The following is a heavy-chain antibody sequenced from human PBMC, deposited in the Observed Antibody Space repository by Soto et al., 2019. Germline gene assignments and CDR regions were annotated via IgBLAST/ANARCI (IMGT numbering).Heavy chain of an antibody. CDR1: GGSVNGYY. D-gene: IGHD1-20*01. J-gene: IGHJ5*02. V-gene: IGHV4-34*01. Sequence: SDTLSPIYLVYGGSVNGYYCNWMRKPPGKGLEWIWELNHTGVTHYNPSLKRRATTSVNTPKNYFSLRLSSVTAPDTAIHESGTRITVCGLLIPPFDPWGQGTQVTVSS. CDR3: GTRITVCGLLIPPFDP. CDR2: LNHTGVT.